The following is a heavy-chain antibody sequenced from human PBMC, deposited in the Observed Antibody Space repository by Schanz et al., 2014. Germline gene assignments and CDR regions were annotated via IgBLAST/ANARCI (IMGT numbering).Heavy chain of an antibody. J-gene: IGHJ4*02. V-gene: IGHV3-48*01. Sequence: VQLVESGGGVVQPGRSLRLSCAASGFTFSSYGMHWVRQAPGKGLERVSYISGSSRTIYYADSMKGRFTVSRDNAENALYLQMNSLRAEDTGLYFCARGGSGSHYRLDYWGQGTLVTVSS. CDR3: ARGGSGSHYRLDY. CDR2: ISGSSRTI. CDR1: GFTFSSYG. D-gene: IGHD1-26*01.